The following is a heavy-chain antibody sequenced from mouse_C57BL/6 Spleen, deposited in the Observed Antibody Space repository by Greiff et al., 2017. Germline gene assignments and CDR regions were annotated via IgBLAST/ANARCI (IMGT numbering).Heavy chain of an antibody. CDR3: ARKLGRTLDY. D-gene: IGHD4-1*01. CDR1: GYTFTDYY. CDR2: INPNNGGT. J-gene: IGHJ2*01. V-gene: IGHV1-26*01. Sequence: VQLQQSGPELVKPGASVKISCKASGYTFTDYYMNWVKQSHGKSLEWIGDINPNNGGTSYNQKFKGKATLTVDKSSSTAYMELRSLTSEDSAVYYCARKLGRTLDYWGQGTTLTVSS.